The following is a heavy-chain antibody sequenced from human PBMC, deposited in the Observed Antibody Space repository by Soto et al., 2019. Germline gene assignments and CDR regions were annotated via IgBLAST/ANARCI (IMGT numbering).Heavy chain of an antibody. CDR3: ARESRLGGGGMDV. D-gene: IGHD1-26*01. J-gene: IGHJ6*02. CDR2: IIPIFGQP. V-gene: IGHV1-69*01. Sequence: QVQLVQSGTEVKKPGSSVKVSCKASGGTFSSYPITWVRQAPGQGLECLGGIIPIFGQPNYAKKFQGRVTITADAPTSTAYMGLSILRSEDTGMYYWARESRLGGGGMDVWGQGTTVTVSS. CDR1: GGTFSSYP.